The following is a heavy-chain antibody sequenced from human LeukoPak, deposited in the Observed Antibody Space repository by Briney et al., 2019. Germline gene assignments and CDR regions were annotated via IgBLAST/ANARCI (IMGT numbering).Heavy chain of an antibody. CDR3: ARRLTQYDCFDP. J-gene: IGHJ5*02. V-gene: IGHV6-1*01. CDR1: ADSVASNSTD. Sequence: SQTLSLTCVISADSVASNSTDCNWIRQSPSRGLEWLGRTYYRSKWYNDYAVSVKSRITINPDTSKNQFSLQLNSVTPEDTAVYYCARRLTQYDCFDPWGQGILVTVSS. CDR2: TYYRSKWYN. D-gene: IGHD2-2*01.